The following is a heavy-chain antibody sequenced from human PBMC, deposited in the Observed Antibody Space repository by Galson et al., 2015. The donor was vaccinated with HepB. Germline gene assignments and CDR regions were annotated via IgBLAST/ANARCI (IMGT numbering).Heavy chain of an antibody. J-gene: IGHJ4*02. CDR2: IKQDGSEK. CDR3: AREGYDFWSGPAI. V-gene: IGHV3-7*03. D-gene: IGHD3-3*01. CDR1: GFTFSSYW. Sequence: SLRLSCAASGFTFSSYWMSWVRQAPGKGLEWVANIKQDGSEKYYVDSVKGRFTISRDNAKNSLYLQMNSLRAEDTAVYYCAREGYDFWSGPAIGGQGTLVTVSS.